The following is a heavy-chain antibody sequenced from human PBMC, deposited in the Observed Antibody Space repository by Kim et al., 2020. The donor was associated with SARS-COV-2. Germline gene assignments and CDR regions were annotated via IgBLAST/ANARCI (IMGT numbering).Heavy chain of an antibody. CDR3: ASLDFWSGFDY. CDR2: ISSDGSDK. Sequence: GGSLRLSCAASVFTFSSYTMHWVRQAPGRGLEWVALISSDGSDKFYTDSVKGRFTISRDNSKNTLYLQMNSLRAEDTAVYFCASLDFWSGFDYWGQGTLVTVSS. CDR1: VFTFSSYT. D-gene: IGHD3-3*01. V-gene: IGHV3-30*04. J-gene: IGHJ4*02.